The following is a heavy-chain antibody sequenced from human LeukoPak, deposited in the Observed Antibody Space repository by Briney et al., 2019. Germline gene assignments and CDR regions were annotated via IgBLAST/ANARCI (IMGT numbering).Heavy chain of an antibody. CDR3: ASRDPCSRGSCYGLGY. Sequence: PGGSLRLSCAASGFTFSSYAMSWVRQAPGKGLDYVSTIGDASDGATFYADSVKGRFTISRDNSKNTVFLLMNGLRAEDTAIYYCASRDPCSRGSCYGLGYWGQGTQVTVSS. D-gene: IGHD2-15*01. V-gene: IGHV3-23*01. CDR2: IGDASDGAT. CDR1: GFTFSSYA. J-gene: IGHJ4*02.